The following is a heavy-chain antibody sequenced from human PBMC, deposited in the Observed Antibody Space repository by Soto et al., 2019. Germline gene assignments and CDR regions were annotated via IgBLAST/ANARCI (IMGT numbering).Heavy chain of an antibody. CDR2: IYYSGST. V-gene: IGHV4-59*01. CDR1: GGSISSYY. D-gene: IGHD1-26*01. Sequence: SETLSLTCTVSGGSISSYYWSWIRQPPGKGLEWIGYIYYSGSTNYNPSLKSRVTISVDTSKNQFSLKLSSVTAADTTVYYCARKYSGSYDYWGQGTLVTVSS. CDR3: ARKYSGSYDY. J-gene: IGHJ4*02.